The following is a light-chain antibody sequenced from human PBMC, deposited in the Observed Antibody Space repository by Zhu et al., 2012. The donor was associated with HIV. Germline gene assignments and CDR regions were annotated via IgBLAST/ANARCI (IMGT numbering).Light chain of an antibody. V-gene: IGKV3-11*01. Sequence: EIVLTQSPATMSLSPGERATLSCRASQSVNSYLAWYQQKPGQAPRLLIYDASNRATGIPARFSGSGSGTDFTLTISSLEPEDFAVYYCQHRDNWPLGLAFGGGTKVEIK. J-gene: IGKJ4*01. CDR3: QHRDNWPLGLA. CDR1: QSVNSY. CDR2: DAS.